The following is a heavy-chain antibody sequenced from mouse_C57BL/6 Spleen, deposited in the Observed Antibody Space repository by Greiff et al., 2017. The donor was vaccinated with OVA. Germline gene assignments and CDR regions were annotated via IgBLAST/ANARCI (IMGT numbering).Heavy chain of an antibody. CDR2: ISAGGSYT. Sequence: EVKLQESGGGLVKPGGSLKLSCAASGFTFSSYAMSWVRPTPEKRLEWVATISAGGSYTYYPDNVKGRFTISRDNAKNNLYRQMSHMKSEDTAMYYCARADYYGSSCKDYYAMDYWGQGTSGTVSS. D-gene: IGHD1-1*01. CDR1: GFTFSSYA. CDR3: ARADYYGSSCKDYYAMDY. V-gene: IGHV5-4*03. J-gene: IGHJ4*01.